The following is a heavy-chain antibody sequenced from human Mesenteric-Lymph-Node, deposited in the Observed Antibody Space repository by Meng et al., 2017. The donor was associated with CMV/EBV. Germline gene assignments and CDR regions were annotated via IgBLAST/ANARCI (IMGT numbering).Heavy chain of an antibody. Sequence: GGSLRLSCAASGFNFDEYTMYWVRQAPGKGLEWVSLISWDGGTIYYADSVKGRFTISRDNSKNSLFLQMNSLRSEDTALYFCAKEGGATQIFYSGLDVWGQGTTVTVSS. CDR1: GFNFDEYT. D-gene: IGHD3-10*01. CDR3: AKEGGATQIFYSGLDV. CDR2: ISWDGGTI. J-gene: IGHJ6*02. V-gene: IGHV3-43*01.